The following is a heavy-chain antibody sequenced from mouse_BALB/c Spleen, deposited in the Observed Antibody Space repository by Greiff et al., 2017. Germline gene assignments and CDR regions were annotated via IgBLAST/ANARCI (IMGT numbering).Heavy chain of an antibody. Sequence: QLQPSWAELGRPGVSVKISCKGSGYTFPDYAMHRVKQSHAKSLEWIGVISTYYGDASYNQKFKGKATMTVDKSSSTAYMELARLTSEDSAIYYCARSLYGYDLFDYWGQGTTLTVSS. V-gene: IGHV1S137*01. D-gene: IGHD2-2*01. CDR3: ARSLYGYDLFDY. J-gene: IGHJ2*01. CDR1: GYTFPDYA. CDR2: ISTYYGDA.